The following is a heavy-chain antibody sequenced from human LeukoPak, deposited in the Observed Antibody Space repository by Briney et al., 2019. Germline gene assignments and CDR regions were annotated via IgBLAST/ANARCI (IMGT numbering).Heavy chain of an antibody. V-gene: IGHV4-38-2*02. D-gene: IGHD3-10*01. Sequence: SETLSLTCTVSGYSISSGYYWGWIRQPPGKGLEWIGSIYHSGSTYYNPSLKSRVTISVDTSKNQFSLKLSSVTAADTAVYYCARAAGDSPPYYYYMDVWGKGTTVTVSS. CDR2: IYHSGST. CDR3: ARAAGDSPPYYYYMDV. J-gene: IGHJ6*03. CDR1: GYSISSGYY.